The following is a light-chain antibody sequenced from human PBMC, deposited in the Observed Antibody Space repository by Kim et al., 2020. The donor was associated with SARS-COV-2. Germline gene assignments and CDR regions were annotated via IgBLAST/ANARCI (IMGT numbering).Light chain of an antibody. CDR2: EVT. CDR3: SSYASSNNYV. J-gene: IGLJ1*01. CDR1: SSDVGNYNS. Sequence: QSALTQPPSASGSPGQSVTISCTGTSSDVGNYNSVSWYQQHPGKAPKLMIYEVTKRPSGVPDRFSGSKSGNTASLTVSGLQAEDEAEYYCSSYASSNNYVSGTGTKVTVL. V-gene: IGLV2-8*01.